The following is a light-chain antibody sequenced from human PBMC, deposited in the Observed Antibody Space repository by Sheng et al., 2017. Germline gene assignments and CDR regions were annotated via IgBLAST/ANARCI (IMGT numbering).Light chain of an antibody. CDR3: CSYAGSYTHWV. Sequence: QSALTQPASVSGSPGQSITISCTGTRSDVGSYNLVSWYQHHPGKAPKLIIYEVSKRPSGVSNRFSASKSGNTASLTISGLQAEDEADYYCCSYAGSYTHWVFGGGTKLTVL. CDR1: RSDVGSYNL. J-gene: IGLJ3*02. CDR2: EVS. V-gene: IGLV2-23*02.